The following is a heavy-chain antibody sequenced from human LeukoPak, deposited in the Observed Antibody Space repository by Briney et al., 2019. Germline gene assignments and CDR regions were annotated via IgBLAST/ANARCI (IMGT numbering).Heavy chain of an antibody. CDR2: IIPIFAIV. D-gene: IGHD3-22*01. Sequence: AASVKVSCKASGGTLSSYALNWVRQAPGQGLEWIGRIIPIFAIVNYAQNFQGRVTITAGKSTNTAYMELSSLRFEDTAFYYCARADSSGYSLDENFDYWGQGTLVTVSS. V-gene: IGHV1-69*04. CDR1: GGTLSSYA. CDR3: ARADSSGYSLDENFDY. J-gene: IGHJ4*02.